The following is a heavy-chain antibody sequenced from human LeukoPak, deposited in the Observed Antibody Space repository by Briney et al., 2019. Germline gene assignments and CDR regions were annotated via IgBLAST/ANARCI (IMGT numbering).Heavy chain of an antibody. D-gene: IGHD3-16*01. CDR1: GYTFTSYA. CDR3: ARGGPCPVCYYYYDVDV. CDR2: IKPGNGNT. V-gene: IGHV1-3*01. Sequence: ASVKVSCKASGYTFTSYAMHWVRQAPGQRLEWMGWIKPGNGNTKYSQKFQGRVTITRDTSASTDYMELSSLTSEDTAVYYCARGGPCPVCYYYYDVDVWGKGTTVTVSS. J-gene: IGHJ6*04.